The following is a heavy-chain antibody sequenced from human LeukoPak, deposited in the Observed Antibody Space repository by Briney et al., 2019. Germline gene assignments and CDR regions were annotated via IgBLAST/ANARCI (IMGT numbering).Heavy chain of an antibody. D-gene: IGHD3-10*01. CDR3: AREGSGSYFNVVLDY. CDR2: INFDSEHR. Sequence: GGSLRLSCAASGFSFSSCTMTWVRQAPGKGLEWVASINFDSEHRYYPDSVRGRFTISRDNAKNSLYLQMNSLRPEDTAVYYCAREGSGSYFNVVLDYWGQGTLVTVSS. CDR1: GFSFSSCT. J-gene: IGHJ4*02. V-gene: IGHV3-21*01.